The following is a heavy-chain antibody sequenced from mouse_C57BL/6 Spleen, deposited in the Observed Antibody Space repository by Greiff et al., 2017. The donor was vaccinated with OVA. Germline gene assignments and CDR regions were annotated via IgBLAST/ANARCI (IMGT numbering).Heavy chain of an antibody. CDR3: ARGSYYSNPYAMDY. V-gene: IGHV1-82*01. J-gene: IGHJ4*01. D-gene: IGHD2-5*01. CDR2: IYPGDGDT. CDR1: GYTFTSYW. Sequence: QVQLQQPGTELVKPGASVKLSCKASGYTFTSYWMHWVKQRPGKGLEWIGRIYPGDGDTNYNGKFKGKATLTADKSSSTAYMQLSSLTSEDSAVYFCARGSYYSNPYAMDYWGQGTSVTVSS.